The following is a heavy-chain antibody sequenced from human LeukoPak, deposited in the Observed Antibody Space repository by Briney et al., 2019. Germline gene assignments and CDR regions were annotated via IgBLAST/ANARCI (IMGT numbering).Heavy chain of an antibody. J-gene: IGHJ5*02. Sequence: PSETLSLTCTVSGGSISSGGYYWSWIRQHPGKGLEWIGYIYYSGSTYYNPSLKSRVTISVDTSKNQFSLKLSSVTAADTAVYYCARVFYVWGSYRVNWFDPWGQGTLVTVSS. CDR3: ARVFYVWGSYRVNWFDP. D-gene: IGHD3-16*02. CDR1: GGSISSGGYY. V-gene: IGHV4-31*03. CDR2: IYYSGST.